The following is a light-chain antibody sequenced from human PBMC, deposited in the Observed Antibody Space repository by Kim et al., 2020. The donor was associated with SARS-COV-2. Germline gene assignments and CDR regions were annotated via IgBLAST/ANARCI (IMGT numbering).Light chain of an antibody. Sequence: EIVLTQSPGTLSLSPGERATPSCRASQSVSSGYLAWYQQKPGQAPILLIYGASSRATGIPDRFSGSGSGTDFTLTISRLEPEDFAVYYCQQYVNSPRYTFGQGTKLEI. J-gene: IGKJ2*01. CDR3: QQYVNSPRYT. CDR2: GAS. V-gene: IGKV3-20*01. CDR1: QSVSSGY.